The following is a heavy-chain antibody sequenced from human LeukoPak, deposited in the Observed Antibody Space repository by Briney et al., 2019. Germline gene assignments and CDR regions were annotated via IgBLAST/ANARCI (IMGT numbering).Heavy chain of an antibody. CDR3: ARVSRGPHPYYYDSSGPIPDY. CDR1: GFTVSSNY. CDR2: IYSGGST. J-gene: IGHJ4*02. V-gene: IGHV3-53*01. Sequence: GGSLRLSCAASGFTVSSNYMSWVRQAPGKGLEWVSVIYSGGSTYYADSVKGRFTISRDNSKNTLYLQVNSLRAEDTAVYYCARVSRGPHPYYYDSSGPIPDYWGQGTLVTVSS. D-gene: IGHD3-22*01.